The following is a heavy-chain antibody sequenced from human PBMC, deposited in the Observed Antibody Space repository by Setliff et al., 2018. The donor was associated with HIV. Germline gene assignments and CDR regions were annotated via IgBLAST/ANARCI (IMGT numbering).Heavy chain of an antibody. V-gene: IGHV1-69*13. D-gene: IGHD3-10*01. Sequence: SVKVSCKTSGGTFSSYGISWVRQAPGQGLEWMGGIIPMFGTGFYAQKFQGRVTITADASSSTMYMELSGLRSGDTAVYYCAGPRGDEAFDIWGQGTMVTVSS. CDR1: GGTFSSYG. CDR3: AGPRGDEAFDI. J-gene: IGHJ3*02. CDR2: IIPMFGTG.